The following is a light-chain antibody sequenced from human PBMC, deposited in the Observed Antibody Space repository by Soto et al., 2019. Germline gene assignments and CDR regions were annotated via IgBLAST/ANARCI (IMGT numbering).Light chain of an antibody. CDR2: GAS. CDR3: QQYNNWPPWT. Sequence: EIVVTQSPATLSVSPGERATLSCRASQSVSRNLAWYQQKPGQAPRLLIYGASTRATGIPARFSGSGSGTEFTLTISSLQSEDFAVYYCQQYNNWPPWTFGQGTKVDIK. V-gene: IGKV3-15*01. J-gene: IGKJ1*01. CDR1: QSVSRN.